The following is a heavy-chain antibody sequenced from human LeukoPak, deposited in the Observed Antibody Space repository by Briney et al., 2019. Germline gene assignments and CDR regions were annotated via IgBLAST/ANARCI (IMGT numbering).Heavy chain of an antibody. D-gene: IGHD1-26*01. CDR3: ARLVGNWFDP. CDR2: IYYSGTT. J-gene: IGHJ5*02. V-gene: IGHV4-61*08. Sequence: SETLSLTCTVSGGSISSGGYYWSWIRQPPGKGLEWIGYIYYSGTTNYNPSLNSRATISVDTSKSQFSLRLNSVTAADTAVYYCARLVGNWFDPWGQGTLVTVSS. CDR1: GGSISSGGYY.